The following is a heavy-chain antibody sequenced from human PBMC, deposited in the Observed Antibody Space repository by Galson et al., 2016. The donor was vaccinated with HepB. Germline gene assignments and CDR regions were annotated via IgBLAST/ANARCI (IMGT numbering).Heavy chain of an antibody. CDR3: AAGHCSSGPCLNNTDD. Sequence: PLRLSCAASGFTVSSTYMTWVRQAPGKGLEWVSLIYPNGYTHYAASVEGRFTISRDNSSNTLSLQMHSLTVTDTALYYCAAGHCSSGPCLNNTDDWGQGTLVTVSS. CDR1: GFTVSSTY. CDR2: IYPNGYT. V-gene: IGHV3-53*01. J-gene: IGHJ4*02. D-gene: IGHD2-15*01.